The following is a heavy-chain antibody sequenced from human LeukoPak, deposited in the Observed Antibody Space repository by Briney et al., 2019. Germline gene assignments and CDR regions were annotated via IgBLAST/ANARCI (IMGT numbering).Heavy chain of an antibody. CDR1: GYTFTSYG. D-gene: IGHD3-3*01. Sequence: ASVKVSCKASGYTFTSYGISWVRQAPGQGLEWMGWISAYNGNTNYAQKLQGRVTMTTDTSTSAAYMELRSLRSDDTAVYYCARNHYDFWSGVNIWFDPWGQGTLVTVSS. V-gene: IGHV1-18*01. CDR2: ISAYNGNT. J-gene: IGHJ5*02. CDR3: ARNHYDFWSGVNIWFDP.